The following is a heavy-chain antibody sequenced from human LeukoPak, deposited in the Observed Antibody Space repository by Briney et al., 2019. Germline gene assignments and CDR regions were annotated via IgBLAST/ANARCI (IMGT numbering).Heavy chain of an antibody. Sequence: GRSLRLSCAASGFTFSSYGMHWVRQAPGKGLEWVAVISYDGSNKYYADSVKGRFTISRDNSKNTLYLQMNSLRAEDTAVYYCAREGSIFGVVTPYNWFDPWGQGTLVTVSS. CDR1: GFTFSSYG. D-gene: IGHD3-3*01. J-gene: IGHJ5*02. CDR2: ISYDGSNK. CDR3: AREGSIFGVVTPYNWFDP. V-gene: IGHV3-30*03.